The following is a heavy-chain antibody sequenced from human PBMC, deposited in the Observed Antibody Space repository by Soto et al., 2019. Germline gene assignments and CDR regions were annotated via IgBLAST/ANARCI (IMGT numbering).Heavy chain of an antibody. D-gene: IGHD3-3*01. CDR1: GFSLSTSGVG. J-gene: IGHJ5*02. CDR2: IYWNDDK. Sequence: SGPTLVNPTQTLTLACTFCGFSLSTSGVGVGWIRQPPGKALEWLALIYWNDDKRYSPSLKSRLTITKDTSKNQVVLTMTNMDPVDTATYYCAHSPYYDFWSGVNWFDPWGQGTLVTVSS. V-gene: IGHV2-5*01. CDR3: AHSPYYDFWSGVNWFDP.